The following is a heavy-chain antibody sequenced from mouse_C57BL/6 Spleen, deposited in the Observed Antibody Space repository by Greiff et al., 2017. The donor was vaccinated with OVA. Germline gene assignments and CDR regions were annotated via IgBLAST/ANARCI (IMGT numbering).Heavy chain of an antibody. Sequence: DVMLVESGGGLVKPGGSLKLSCAASGFTFSSYAMSWVRQTPEKRLEWVATISDGGSYTYYPDNVKGRFTISRDNAKNNLYLQMSHLKSEDTAMYYCAREGLTGKFAYWGQGTLVTVSA. CDR1: GFTFSSYA. J-gene: IGHJ3*01. D-gene: IGHD4-1*01. V-gene: IGHV5-4*01. CDR2: ISDGGSYT. CDR3: AREGLTGKFAY.